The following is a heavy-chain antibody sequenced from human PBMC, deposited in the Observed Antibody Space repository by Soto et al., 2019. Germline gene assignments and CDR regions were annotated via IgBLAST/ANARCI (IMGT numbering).Heavy chain of an antibody. D-gene: IGHD3-9*01. CDR3: IKVLTRGVGVPRFYFDS. Sequence: LRLSCAASGFTFSNDWMHWVRQAPGKGLEWVSRINADGGSTHYADSVRCRFTISRDNAKNTLFLQLNRLRVEDTAIYYCIKVLTRGVGVPRFYFDSWGQGTLVTVSS. CDR1: GFTFSNDW. J-gene: IGHJ4*02. CDR2: INADGGST. V-gene: IGHV3-74*01.